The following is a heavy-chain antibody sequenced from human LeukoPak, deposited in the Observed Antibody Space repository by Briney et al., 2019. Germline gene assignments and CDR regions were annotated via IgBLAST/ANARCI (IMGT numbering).Heavy chain of an antibody. V-gene: IGHV4-30-4*01. J-gene: IGHJ4*02. CDR3: ASSLPYYDSSGYTY. CDR1: GGSISNGDYY. Sequence: PSETLSLTCTVSGGSISNGDYYWSWIPQPPGKGMEWIGYIYYSGSTYYKPSLKSRVTISVDTSKNQFSLKLSSVTAAGTAVYYCASSLPYYDSSGYTYWGQGTLVTVSS. CDR2: IYYSGST. D-gene: IGHD3-22*01.